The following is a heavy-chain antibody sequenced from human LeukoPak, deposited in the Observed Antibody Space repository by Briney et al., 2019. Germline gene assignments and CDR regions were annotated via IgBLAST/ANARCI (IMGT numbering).Heavy chain of an antibody. CDR3: ARDHMVRGVIAYYYYYGMDV. CDR2: IKQDGSEK. CDR1: GFTFSSYW. V-gene: IGHV3-7*01. J-gene: IGHJ6*02. D-gene: IGHD3-10*01. Sequence: GGSLRLSCAASGFTFSSYWMSWVRQAPGKGLEWVANIKQDGSEKYYVDSVKGRYTISRDNAKNSLYLQMNSLRAEDTAVYYCARDHMVRGVIAYYYYYGMDVWGQGTTVTVSS.